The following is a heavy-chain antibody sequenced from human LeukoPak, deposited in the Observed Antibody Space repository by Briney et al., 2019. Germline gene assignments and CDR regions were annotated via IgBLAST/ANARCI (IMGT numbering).Heavy chain of an antibody. J-gene: IGHJ3*02. Sequence: GGSLRLSCAASGFTFSSYSMNWVRQAPGKGLEWVSYISSSSSTIYYADSVKGRFTISRDNAKNSLYLQMNSLRAEDTAVYYCARDITSSPYQLLFGAFDIWGQGTMVTVSS. V-gene: IGHV3-48*01. D-gene: IGHD2-2*01. CDR1: GFTFSSYS. CDR2: ISSSSSTI. CDR3: ARDITSSPYQLLFGAFDI.